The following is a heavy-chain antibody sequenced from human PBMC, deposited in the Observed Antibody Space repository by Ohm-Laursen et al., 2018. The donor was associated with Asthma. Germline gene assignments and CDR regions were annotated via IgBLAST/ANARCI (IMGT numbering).Heavy chain of an antibody. D-gene: IGHD1-26*01. Sequence: SLRLSCTASGYTFSRYSIHWVRQVPGKGLEWVASISTASTFIYYADSVRGRFTTSRDNARNSVYLQMNSLGAEDTALYYCARIGQEWGLPGREYSLHHWGEGTLVTVSS. CDR2: ISTASTFI. J-gene: IGHJ1*01. CDR1: GYTFSRYS. V-gene: IGHV3-21*01. CDR3: ARIGQEWGLPGREYSLHH.